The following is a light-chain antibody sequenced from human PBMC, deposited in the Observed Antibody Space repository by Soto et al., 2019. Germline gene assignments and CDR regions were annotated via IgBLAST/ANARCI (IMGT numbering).Light chain of an antibody. CDR1: QTISSW. J-gene: IGKJ1*01. Sequence: DIQMTQSPSTLSGSVGDRVTITCRASQTISSWLAWYQQKPGKAPKLLIYAASTLQSGVPSRFSGSGSGTDFTLTISSLQPEDVATYYCQKYNSAPQTFGQGTKVDIK. CDR2: AAS. V-gene: IGKV1-27*01. CDR3: QKYNSAPQT.